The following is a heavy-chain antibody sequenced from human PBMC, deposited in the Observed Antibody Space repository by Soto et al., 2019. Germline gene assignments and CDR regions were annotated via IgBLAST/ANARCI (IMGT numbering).Heavy chain of an antibody. D-gene: IGHD6-6*01. CDR1: GSTFDDYA. V-gene: IGHV3-9*01. CDR2: ISWNSGSI. CDR3: AKDAPSSGGNAFDI. Sequence: GGSLRLSCAASGSTFDDYAMHWVRQAPGKGLEWVSGISWNSGSIGYADSVKGRFTISRDNAKNSLYLQMNSLRAEATALYYCAKDAPSSGGNAFDIWGQGTMVTVSS. J-gene: IGHJ3*02.